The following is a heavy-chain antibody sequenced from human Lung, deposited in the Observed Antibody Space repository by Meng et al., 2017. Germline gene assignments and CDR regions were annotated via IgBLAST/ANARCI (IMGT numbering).Heavy chain of an antibody. CDR1: GGSISSSNW. Sequence: QVQVQESGPGLVKPSGTLSSTCAASGGSISSSNWWSRVRQPPGKGLEWIGEIYHSGSTNYNPSLKSRVTISVDKSKNQFSLKLSSVTAADTAVYYCARGSITMVRGVSVFDPWGQGTLVTVSS. CDR3: ARGSITMVRGVSVFDP. V-gene: IGHV4-4*02. J-gene: IGHJ5*02. D-gene: IGHD3-10*01. CDR2: IYHSGST.